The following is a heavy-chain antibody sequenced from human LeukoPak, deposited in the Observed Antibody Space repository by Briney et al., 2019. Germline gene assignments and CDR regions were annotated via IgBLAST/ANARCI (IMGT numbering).Heavy chain of an antibody. CDR1: GGSISSYY. J-gene: IGHJ5*02. V-gene: IGHV4-59*08. CDR3: ARVGITMVRGTGFDP. Sequence: SETLSLTCTVSGGSISSYYWSWIRQPPGKGLEWIGYIYYSGSTYYNPSLKSRVTISVDTSKNQFSLKLSSVTAADTAVYYCARVGITMVRGTGFDPWGQGTLVTVSS. D-gene: IGHD3-10*01. CDR2: IYYSGST.